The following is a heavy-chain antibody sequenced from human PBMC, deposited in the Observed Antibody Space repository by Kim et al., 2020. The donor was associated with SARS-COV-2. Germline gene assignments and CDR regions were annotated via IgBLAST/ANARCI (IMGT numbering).Heavy chain of an antibody. CDR3: AKDGRSSTTPNWFDP. Sequence: DSVKCRFTISREKSKNTLNLQMTSLRAEDTAVYYCAKDGRSSTTPNWFDPWGQGTLVTVSS. D-gene: IGHD2-2*01. V-gene: IGHV3-23*01. J-gene: IGHJ5*02.